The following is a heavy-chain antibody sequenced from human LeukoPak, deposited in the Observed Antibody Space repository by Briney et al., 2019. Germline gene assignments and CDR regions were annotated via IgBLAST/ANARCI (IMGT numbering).Heavy chain of an antibody. V-gene: IGHV1-8*02. CDR3: ARGIKAVAGTAHY. J-gene: IGHJ4*02. Sequence: ASVKVSCKASGGTFSSYAINWVRQATGQGLEWMGWMNPNSGNTGYAQKFQGRVTMTRNTSISTAYMELSSLRSEDTAVYYCARGIKAVAGTAHYWGQGTLVTVSS. D-gene: IGHD6-19*01. CDR1: GGTFSSYA. CDR2: MNPNSGNT.